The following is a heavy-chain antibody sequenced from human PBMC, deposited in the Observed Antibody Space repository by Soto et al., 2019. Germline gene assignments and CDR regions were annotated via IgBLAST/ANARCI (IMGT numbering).Heavy chain of an antibody. D-gene: IGHD5-18*01. Sequence: GESLKISCKGSGYSFTSYWIGWVRQMPGKGLEWMGIIYPGDSDTRYSPSFQGQVTISADKSISTAYLQWSSLKASDTAMYYCARRASMVTDYYYMDVWGKGTTVTVSS. CDR3: ARRASMVTDYYYMDV. CDR2: IYPGDSDT. V-gene: IGHV5-51*01. J-gene: IGHJ6*03. CDR1: GYSFTSYW.